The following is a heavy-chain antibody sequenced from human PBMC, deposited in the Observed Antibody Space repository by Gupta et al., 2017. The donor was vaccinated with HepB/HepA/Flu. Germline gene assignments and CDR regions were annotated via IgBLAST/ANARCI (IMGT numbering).Heavy chain of an antibody. CDR2: ISGSGGTA. CDR3: ATQLGYCSSTTCQGYFQH. CDR1: GSPFSNYA. J-gene: IGHJ1*01. V-gene: IGHV3-23*01. D-gene: IGHD2-2*01. Sequence: EVQLLESGGGLVQPGGSLRLSCAASGSPFSNYAMTCVRQAPGKGLEWVSVISGSGGTAYYGDSVKGRFSISRDNSKNTLYLQMNSLRAEDTAVYYCATQLGYCSSTTCQGYFQHWGQGTLVTVSS.